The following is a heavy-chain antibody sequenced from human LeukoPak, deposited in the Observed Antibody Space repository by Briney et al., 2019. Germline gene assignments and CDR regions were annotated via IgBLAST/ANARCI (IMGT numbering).Heavy chain of an antibody. CDR2: IYYSGST. J-gene: IGHJ2*01. D-gene: IGHD2-15*01. Sequence: SETLSLTCTVSGGSISSGDYYWSWIRQPPGKGLEWIGDIYYSGSTYYNPSLKSRVTISVDTSKNQFSLKLSSVTAADTAVYYCARVGSRRPYWYFDLWGRGTLVTVSS. CDR3: ARVGSRRPYWYFDL. CDR1: GGSISSGDYY. V-gene: IGHV4-30-4*01.